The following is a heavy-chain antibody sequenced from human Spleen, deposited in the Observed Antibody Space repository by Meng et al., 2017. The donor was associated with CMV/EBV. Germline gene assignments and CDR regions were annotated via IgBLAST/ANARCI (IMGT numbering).Heavy chain of an antibody. J-gene: IGHJ6*02. CDR3: SRWSLVHYNMDV. CDR1: GGSISSDDYY. CDR2: IYYSGST. Sequence: VTGGSISSDDYYWSWIRQTPGKGLEWIGYIYYSGSTYYNPSLRSRVTMSVDTSKNHFSLNVTSVTAADTAVYYCSRWSLVHYNMDVWGQGTTVTVSS. V-gene: IGHV4-30-4*01. D-gene: IGHD3-16*01.